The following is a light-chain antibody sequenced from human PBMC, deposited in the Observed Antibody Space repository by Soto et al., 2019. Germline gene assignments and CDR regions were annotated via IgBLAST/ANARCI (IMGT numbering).Light chain of an antibody. J-gene: IGKJ1*01. V-gene: IGKV1-5*01. CDR3: KQYHSYWT. CDR1: QNIRSR. CDR2: DAS. Sequence: IQMTQSPSTLSASVLYIVTITFRSSQNIRSRLAWFQQKPGKAPKLLIYDASSLESGVPQRFSGSGSVKEFTLTISSLQTDDFSTYYCKQYHSYWTFGQGTKVDIK.